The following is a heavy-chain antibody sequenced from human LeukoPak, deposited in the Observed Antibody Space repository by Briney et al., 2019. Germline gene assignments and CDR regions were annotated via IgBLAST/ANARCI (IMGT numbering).Heavy chain of an antibody. J-gene: IGHJ3*02. D-gene: IGHD1-26*01. CDR2: IIPIFGTA. Sequence: ASVKVSCKASGGTFSSYAISWVRQAPGQGLEWMGGIIPIFGTANYAQKFQGRVTITADESTSTAYMELSSLRSEDTAVYYCATGSGSYYPSWAFDIWGQGTMVTVSS. V-gene: IGHV1-69*13. CDR1: GGTFSSYA. CDR3: ATGSGSYYPSWAFDI.